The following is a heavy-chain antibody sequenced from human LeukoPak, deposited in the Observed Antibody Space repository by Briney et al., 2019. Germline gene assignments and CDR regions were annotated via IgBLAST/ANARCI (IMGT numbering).Heavy chain of an antibody. CDR1: GFTISSYH. J-gene: IGHJ3*02. Sequence: GGSLRLSCAASGFTISSYHMSWVRQAPGKGLEWVSVLYTGGKTSYAGAVRGRFTVSRDNSKNTLSLEMNSLRAEDAAVYYCARDSTFDIWGQGTVVTVSS. D-gene: IGHD2-2*01. V-gene: IGHV3-53*01. CDR2: LYTGGKT. CDR3: ARDSTFDI.